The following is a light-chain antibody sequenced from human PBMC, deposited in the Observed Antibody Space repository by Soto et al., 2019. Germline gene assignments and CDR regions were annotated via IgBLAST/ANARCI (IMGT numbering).Light chain of an antibody. J-gene: IGLJ3*02. V-gene: IGLV1-44*01. CDR3: SAWDDSLSGPV. CDR1: GSNIGSNT. Sequence: QSVLTQPPSASGAPGQRVTFSCSGSGSNIGSNTVNWYQQVPGAAPKLLIYFNDQRPSGVPDRFSGSKSGTSASLAISGLQPDDEADYSCSAWDDSLSGPVFGGGTK. CDR2: FND.